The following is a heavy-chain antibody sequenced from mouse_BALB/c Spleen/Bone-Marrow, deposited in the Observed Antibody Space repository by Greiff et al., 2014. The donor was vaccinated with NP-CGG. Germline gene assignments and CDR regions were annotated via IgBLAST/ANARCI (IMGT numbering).Heavy chain of an antibody. V-gene: IGHV1-63*02. J-gene: IGHJ3*01. Sequence: QVQLQQPGAELVRPGTSVKMSCKAAGYTFTNCWIGWIKQRPGRGLEWIGDIYPGGGYTNYNEKFQGKATLTADTSSSTAYMQLSSLTSEDSAIFYCAIRGDISGYGFAYWGQGTLVTVSA. D-gene: IGHD3-2*01. CDR2: IYPGGGYT. CDR1: GYTFTNCW. CDR3: AIRGDISGYGFAY.